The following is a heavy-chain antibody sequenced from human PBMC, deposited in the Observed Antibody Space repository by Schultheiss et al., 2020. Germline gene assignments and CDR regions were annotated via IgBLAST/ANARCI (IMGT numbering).Heavy chain of an antibody. V-gene: IGHV4-61*01. CDR2: IYYSGST. CDR3: ARVRIAAAEFDY. Sequence: SETLSLTCTVSGGSISSSSYYWSWIRQHPGKGLEWIGYIYYSGSTNYNPSLKSRVTISVDTSKNQFSLKLSSVTAADTAVYYCARVRIAAAEFDYWGQGTLVTVSS. CDR1: GGSISSSSYY. D-gene: IGHD6-13*01. J-gene: IGHJ4*02.